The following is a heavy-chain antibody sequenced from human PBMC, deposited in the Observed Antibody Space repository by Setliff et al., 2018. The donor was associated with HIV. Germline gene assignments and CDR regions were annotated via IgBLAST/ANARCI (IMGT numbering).Heavy chain of an antibody. V-gene: IGHV4-59*08. CDR3: ARRPPLTTGREYYFDF. D-gene: IGHD1-1*01. Sequence: SETLSLTCTVSGGSISTYYWSWIRQPPGKGLEWIGSIYFTGSSDNNPSLKSRVTLSVDTSKNQFSLKLNAVTAADTAVYYCARRPPLTTGREYYFDFWGQGTLVTVS. CDR1: GGSISTYY. J-gene: IGHJ4*02. CDR2: IYFTGSS.